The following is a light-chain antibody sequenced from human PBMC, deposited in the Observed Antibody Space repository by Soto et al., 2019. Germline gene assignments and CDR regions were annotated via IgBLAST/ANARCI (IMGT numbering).Light chain of an antibody. J-gene: IGKJ1*01. Sequence: DIHMTQSPSSLSASVGDRVSITCRASQPINDYLNWYRQAPGKAPKVLIYDASSLESGVPSRFSGSGSGTEFSLTISSLQPDDFATYYCQQYNHYWTFGQGTKVDIK. V-gene: IGKV1-5*01. CDR3: QQYNHYWT. CDR1: QPINDY. CDR2: DAS.